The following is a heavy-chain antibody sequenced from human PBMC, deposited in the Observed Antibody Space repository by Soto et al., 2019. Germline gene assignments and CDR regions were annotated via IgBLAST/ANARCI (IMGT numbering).Heavy chain of an antibody. CDR3: ARGISSSDYYYYMDV. V-gene: IGHV1-69*02. CDR2: IIPILGIA. J-gene: IGHJ6*03. CDR1: GGTFSSYT. D-gene: IGHD6-6*01. Sequence: SVKVSCKASGGTFSSYTISWVRQAPGQGLEWMGRIIPILGIANYAQKFQGRVTITADKSTSTAYMELSSLRSEDTAVYYCARGISSSDYYYYMDVWGKGTTVTVSS.